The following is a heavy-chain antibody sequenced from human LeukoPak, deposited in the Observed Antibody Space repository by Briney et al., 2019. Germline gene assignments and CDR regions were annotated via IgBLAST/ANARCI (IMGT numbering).Heavy chain of an antibody. Sequence: SVKVSCKASGGTFSSYAINWVRQAPGQGLQWMGGIIPIFGTANYAQKFQDTVTITAAESTSTAFMELSSLRSEDTAVYYCARNNYYGSGSYMDVWGKGTTVTVSS. D-gene: IGHD3-10*01. CDR2: IIPIFGTA. J-gene: IGHJ6*04. CDR1: GGTFSSYA. CDR3: ARNNYYGSGSYMDV. V-gene: IGHV1-69*13.